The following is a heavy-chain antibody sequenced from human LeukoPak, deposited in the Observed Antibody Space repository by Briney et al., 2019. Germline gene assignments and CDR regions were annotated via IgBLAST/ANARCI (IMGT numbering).Heavy chain of an antibody. CDR1: GYTFTGYY. CDR2: INPNSGGT. CDR3: ARDTTVFDLLWFGDYFDY. V-gene: IGHV1-2*02. Sequence: ASVKVSCKASGYTFTGYYMHWVRQAPGQGLEWMGWINPNSGGTNYAQKFQGRVTMTRDTSISTAYMELSRLRSDDTAVYYCARDTTVFDLLWFGDYFDYWGQGTLVTVSS. J-gene: IGHJ4*02. D-gene: IGHD3-10*01.